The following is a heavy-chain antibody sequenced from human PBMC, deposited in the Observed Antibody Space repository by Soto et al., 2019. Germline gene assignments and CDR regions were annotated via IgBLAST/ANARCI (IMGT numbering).Heavy chain of an antibody. CDR3: ASYGSGSYR. V-gene: IGHV3-7*01. J-gene: IGHJ4*02. CDR2: IKQDGSEK. Sequence: EVQLVESGGGLVQPGGSLRLSCAASGFTFSSYWMSWVRQAPGKGLEWVANIKQDGSEKYYVDSVKGRFTISRDNAKNSLYLQMNGLRAEVTAVYYCASYGSGSYRWGQGTLVTVSS. CDR1: GFTFSSYW. D-gene: IGHD3-10*01.